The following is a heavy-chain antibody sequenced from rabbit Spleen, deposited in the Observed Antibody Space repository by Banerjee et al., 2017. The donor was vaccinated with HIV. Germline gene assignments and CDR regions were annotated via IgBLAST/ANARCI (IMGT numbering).Heavy chain of an antibody. J-gene: IGHJ6*01. CDR2: IDVGEGNT. CDR1: GFDFRRYY. Sequence: QLEETGGGLVQPGGSLTLSCKASGFDFRRYYLSWVRQAPGKGLEWIGIIDVGEGNTDYASWVNGRFTISSDNAQNTVDLQVSGLTAADTATYFCARAGYAGYGYANFRDYYGMDLWGPGTLVTVS. V-gene: IGHV1S7*01. D-gene: IGHD6-1*01. CDR3: ARAGYAGYGYANFRDYYGMDL.